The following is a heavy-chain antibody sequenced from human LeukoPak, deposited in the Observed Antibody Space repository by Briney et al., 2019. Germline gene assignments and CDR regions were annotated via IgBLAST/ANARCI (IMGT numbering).Heavy chain of an antibody. D-gene: IGHD5-18*01. Sequence: GGSLRLSCAASGFTFSSYGMHWVRQAPGKGLEGVAVISYDGSNEYYADSVKGRFTISRDNSKNTLYLQMNSLRAEDTAVYYCAKQGRRGYSYARSYYFDYWGQGTLVTVSS. V-gene: IGHV3-30*18. J-gene: IGHJ4*02. CDR3: AKQGRRGYSYARSYYFDY. CDR1: GFTFSSYG. CDR2: ISYDGSNE.